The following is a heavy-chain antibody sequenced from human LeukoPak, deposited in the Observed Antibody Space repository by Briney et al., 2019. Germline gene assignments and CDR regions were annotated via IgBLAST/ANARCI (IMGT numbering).Heavy chain of an antibody. CDR1: GGSISSYY. V-gene: IGHV4-4*07. CDR2: IYSSGST. Sequence: SETLSLTCTVSGGSISSYYWSWIRQPAGKGLEWIGRIYSSGSTDYNPSLKSRVSISADTSKNQLSLKVTSATAADTASYYCARLTLTGVGGRGWFDAWGQGTLVIVSS. D-gene: IGHD3-3*01. J-gene: IGHJ5*02. CDR3: ARLTLTGVGGRGWFDA.